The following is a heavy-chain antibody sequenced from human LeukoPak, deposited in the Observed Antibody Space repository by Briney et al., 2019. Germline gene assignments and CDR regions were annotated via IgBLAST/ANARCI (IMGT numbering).Heavy chain of an antibody. CDR2: IHYSGST. Sequence: SETLSLTCTVSGGSISSYYWSWIRQPPGKGLEWIGYIHYSGSTNYNPSLKSRVTISVDTSKNQFSLKLSSVTAADTAVYYCARGWSYYDSSGYHYWGQGTLVTVSS. J-gene: IGHJ4*02. CDR3: ARGWSYYDSSGYHY. CDR1: GGSISSYY. D-gene: IGHD3-22*01. V-gene: IGHV4-59*01.